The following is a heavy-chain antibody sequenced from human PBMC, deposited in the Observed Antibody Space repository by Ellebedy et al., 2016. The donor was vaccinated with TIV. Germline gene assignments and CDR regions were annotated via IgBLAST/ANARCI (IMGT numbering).Heavy chain of an antibody. CDR1: GFTFSSYA. CDR3: ARQDYLYYYYMDV. Sequence: GGSLRLXCAASGFTFSSYAMHWVRQAPGKGLEWVAVISYDGSNKYYADSVKGRFTISRDNSKNTLYLQMNSLRAEDTAVYYCARQDYLYYYYMDVWGKGTTVTVSS. J-gene: IGHJ6*03. V-gene: IGHV3-30-3*01. CDR2: ISYDGSNK. D-gene: IGHD4-11*01.